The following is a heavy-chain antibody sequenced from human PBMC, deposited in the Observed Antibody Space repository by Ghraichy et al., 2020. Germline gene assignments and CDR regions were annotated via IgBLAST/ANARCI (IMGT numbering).Heavy chain of an antibody. D-gene: IGHD3-22*01. CDR3: ARAKGSMIVVVSPWYFDY. V-gene: IGHV4-59*01. J-gene: IGHJ4*02. CDR1: GGSICSYY. CDR2: IYYSGST. Sequence: SETLSLTCTVSGGSICSYYWSWIRQPPGKGLEWIGYIYYSGSTNYNPSLKSRVTISVDTSKNQFSLKLSSVTAADTAVYYCARAKGSMIVVVSPWYFDYWGQGTLVTVSS.